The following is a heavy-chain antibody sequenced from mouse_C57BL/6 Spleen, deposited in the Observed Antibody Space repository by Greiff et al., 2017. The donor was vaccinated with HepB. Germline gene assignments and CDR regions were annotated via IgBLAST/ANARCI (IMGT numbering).Heavy chain of an antibody. CDR3: ARGAGTRYFDY. CDR2: ISDGGSYT. V-gene: IGHV5-4*03. CDR1: GFTFSSYA. J-gene: IGHJ2*01. D-gene: IGHD4-1*01. Sequence: EVKVVESGGGLVKPGGSLKLSCAASGFTFSSYAMSWVRQTPEKRLEWVATISDGGSYTYYPDNVKGRFTISRDNAKNNLYLQMSHLKSEDTAMYYCARGAGTRYFDYWGQGTTLTVSS.